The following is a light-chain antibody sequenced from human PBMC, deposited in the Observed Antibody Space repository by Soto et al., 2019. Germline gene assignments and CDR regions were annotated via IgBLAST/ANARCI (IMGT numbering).Light chain of an antibody. Sequence: DIQMTQSPSSVSASVGDRVTISCRASQDIRNWLAWYQQRPGKAPKLLVYAASSLQREVPPRFSGAGSGTEFTFTISSLQAEDFATYYCQQGDSFPFTFGPGTKVDI. J-gene: IGKJ3*01. CDR2: AAS. CDR1: QDIRNW. CDR3: QQGDSFPFT. V-gene: IGKV1-12*01.